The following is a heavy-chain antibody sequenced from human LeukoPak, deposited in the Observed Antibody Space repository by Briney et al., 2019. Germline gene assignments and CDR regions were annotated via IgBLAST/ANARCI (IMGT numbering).Heavy chain of an antibody. V-gene: IGHV3-23*01. CDR2: ISGSGGST. CDR1: GFSFSSYA. Sequence: TGGSLRLSCAASGFSFSSYAMSWVRQAPGKGLEWVSAISGSGGSTYYADSVKGRFTISRDNSKNTLYLQMNSLRAEDTAVYYCAKDRPVYQWFGESSTFDYWGQGTLVTVSS. J-gene: IGHJ4*02. CDR3: AKDRPVYQWFGESSTFDY. D-gene: IGHD3-10*01.